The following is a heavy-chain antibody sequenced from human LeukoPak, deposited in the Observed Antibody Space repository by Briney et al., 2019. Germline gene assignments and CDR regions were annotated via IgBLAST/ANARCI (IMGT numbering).Heavy chain of an antibody. J-gene: IGHJ4*02. CDR3: ARDYYDSSGYYPWGY. CDR2: ISYDGSNK. V-gene: IGHV3-30*03. Sequence: GRSLLLSCAASGFTFSSYGMHWVRQAPGKGLEWVAVISYDGSNKYYSDSVKGRFTSSRDNSKNTLYLQMNSLRAEDTAVYYCARDYYDSSGYYPWGYWGQGTLVTVSS. CDR1: GFTFSSYG. D-gene: IGHD3-22*01.